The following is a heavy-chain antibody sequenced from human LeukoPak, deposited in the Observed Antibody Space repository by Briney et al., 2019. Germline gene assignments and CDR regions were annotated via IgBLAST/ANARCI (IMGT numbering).Heavy chain of an antibody. CDR1: GGSISSSSYY. V-gene: IGHV4-61*05. CDR3: ARGSYSSSWYVANLNFDY. CDR2: IYYSGST. J-gene: IGHJ4*02. Sequence: PSETLSLTCTVSGGSISSSSYYWGWIRQPPGKGLEWIGYIYYSGSTNYNPSLKSRVTISVDTSKNQFSLKLSSVTAADTAVYYCARGSYSSSWYVANLNFDYWGQGTLVTVSS. D-gene: IGHD6-13*01.